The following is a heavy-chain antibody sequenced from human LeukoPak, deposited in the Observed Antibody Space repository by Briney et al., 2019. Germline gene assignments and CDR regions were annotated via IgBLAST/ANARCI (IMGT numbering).Heavy chain of an antibody. Sequence: PGESLKISCKGSGYSFTSYWIGWVCQMPGKGLEWMGIIYPGDSDTRYSPSFQGQVTISADKSISTAYLQWSSLKASDTAMYYCAIVDYGGNSYNWFDPWGQGTLVTVSS. CDR1: GYSFTSYW. V-gene: IGHV5-51*01. J-gene: IGHJ5*02. CDR3: AIVDYGGNSYNWFDP. D-gene: IGHD4-23*01. CDR2: IYPGDSDT.